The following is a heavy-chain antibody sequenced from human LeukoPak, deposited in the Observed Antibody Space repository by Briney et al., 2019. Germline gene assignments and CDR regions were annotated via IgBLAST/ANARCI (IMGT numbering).Heavy chain of an antibody. D-gene: IGHD2-21*01. CDR1: GYTFTGYY. CDR3: ARGNSDGFDY. Sequence: ASVKVSCKASGYTFTGYYMHWVRQAPAQGLKWMGRINPNSGGTNYAQKFQGRVTMTRDTSTSTVYMELSRLSSDDTAVYYCARGNSDGFDYWGQGTLVTVSS. J-gene: IGHJ4*02. V-gene: IGHV1-2*06. CDR2: INPNSGGT.